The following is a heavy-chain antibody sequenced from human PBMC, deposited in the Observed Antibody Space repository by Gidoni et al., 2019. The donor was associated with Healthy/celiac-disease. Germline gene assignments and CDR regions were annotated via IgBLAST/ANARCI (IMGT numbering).Heavy chain of an antibody. J-gene: IGHJ4*02. CDR2: INHSGST. V-gene: IGHV4-34*01. CDR1: GGSFSGYY. CDR3: ARGRDIAVAGTPFYDY. Sequence: QVQLQQWGAGLLKPSETLSLTCAVYGGSFSGYYWSCIRQPPGKGLEWIGEINHSGSTNYNPSLKSRVTISVDTSKNQFSLKLSSVTAADTAVYYCARGRDIAVAGTPFYDYWGQGTLVTVSS. D-gene: IGHD6-19*01.